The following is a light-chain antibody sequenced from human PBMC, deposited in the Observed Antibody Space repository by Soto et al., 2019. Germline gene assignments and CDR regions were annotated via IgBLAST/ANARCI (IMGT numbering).Light chain of an antibody. CDR3: QQYGSSPRG. J-gene: IGKJ1*01. Sequence: EIVLTQSPGTLSLSPGERATLSCRASQSVSSSYLAWYQQKPGQAPRLLIYGASSRATGIPDRFSGSGSGTDFTLTISRLEPEDFAVYFCQQYGSSPRGFGQGTKWIS. CDR1: QSVSSSY. V-gene: IGKV3-20*01. CDR2: GAS.